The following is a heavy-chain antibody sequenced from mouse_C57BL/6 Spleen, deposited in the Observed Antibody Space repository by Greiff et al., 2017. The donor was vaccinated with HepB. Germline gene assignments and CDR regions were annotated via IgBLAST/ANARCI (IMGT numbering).Heavy chain of an antibody. CDR3: ARDLYYGYAMDY. Sequence: EVQVVESGGGLVKPGGSLKLSCAASGFTFSSYAMSWVRQTPEKRLEWVATISDGGSYTYYPDNVKGRFTISRDNAKNNLYLQMSHLKSEDTAMYYCARDLYYGYAMDYWGQGTSVTVSS. CDR1: GFTFSSYA. CDR2: ISDGGSYT. J-gene: IGHJ4*01. D-gene: IGHD2-2*01. V-gene: IGHV5-4*01.